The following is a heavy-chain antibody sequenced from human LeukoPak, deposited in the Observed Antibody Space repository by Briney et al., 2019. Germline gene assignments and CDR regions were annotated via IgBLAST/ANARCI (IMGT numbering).Heavy chain of an antibody. CDR1: GFTFSSYA. Sequence: TGGSLRLSCAASGFTFSSYAMSWVRQAPGKGLEWVPAISGSGGSTYYADSVKGRFTISRDNSKNTLYLQMNSLRAEDTAVYYCAKFPGHSGSSAYYFDYWGQGTLVTVSS. J-gene: IGHJ4*02. CDR3: AKFPGHSGSSAYYFDY. D-gene: IGHD1-26*01. CDR2: ISGSGGST. V-gene: IGHV3-23*01.